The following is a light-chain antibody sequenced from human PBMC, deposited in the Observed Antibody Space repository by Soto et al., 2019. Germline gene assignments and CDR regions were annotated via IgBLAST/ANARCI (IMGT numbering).Light chain of an antibody. CDR1: SSDVGGYNY. CDR2: DVS. CDR3: SSYTSSSTYV. V-gene: IGLV2-14*01. Sequence: QSVLTQPASVSGSPGQSIAISCTGTSSDVGGYNYVSWYQQHPGKAPKLMIYDVSNRPSGLSNRFSGSKSGNTASLTISGLQPEDEADYYCSSYTSSSTYVFGTGTKVTVL. J-gene: IGLJ1*01.